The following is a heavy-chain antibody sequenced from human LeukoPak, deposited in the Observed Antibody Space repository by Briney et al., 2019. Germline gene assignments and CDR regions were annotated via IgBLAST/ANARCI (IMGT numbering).Heavy chain of an antibody. CDR3: ARDRHVVVTAIHSFGFDY. J-gene: IGHJ4*02. V-gene: IGHV1-2*02. Sequence: ASVKVSCKASGYTFTDYYMHWVRQAPGQGFEWMGWINPNDGDTNYAQKFQGRVTMTRDTSISTAHMEVSRLRSDDTAVYYCARDRHVVVTAIHSFGFDYWGQGTLVTVSS. CDR2: INPNDGDT. D-gene: IGHD2-21*02. CDR1: GYTFTDYY.